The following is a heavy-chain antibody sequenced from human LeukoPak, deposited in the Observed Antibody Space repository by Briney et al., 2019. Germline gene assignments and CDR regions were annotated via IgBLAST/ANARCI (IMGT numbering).Heavy chain of an antibody. CDR3: ARDPETYPGWFDP. J-gene: IGHJ5*02. CDR1: GYTFTAYY. Sequence: APRKVSRKASGYTFTAYYIHWIRQAPGHGLEWMGWINPKTGRTNYAQKFQGRVTMTKDTSINTVSMDLSSLTSDDTAVYFCARDPETYPGWFDPWGQGTLVAVSS. D-gene: IGHD5-24*01. V-gene: IGHV1-2*02. CDR2: INPKTGRT.